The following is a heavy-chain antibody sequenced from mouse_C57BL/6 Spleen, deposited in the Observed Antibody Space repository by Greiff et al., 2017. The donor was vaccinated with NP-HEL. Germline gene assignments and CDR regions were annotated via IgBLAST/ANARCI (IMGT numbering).Heavy chain of an antibody. V-gene: IGHV1-62-2*01. Sequence: QVQLQQSGAALVKPGASVKLSCKASGYTFPEYTLPWVKQRSGPGLEWIGWFYPGSGSITYNEKFQDKATLTADTSSSTVYMELSRLTSEDSAVYFCARHEGTNWDDRYFDVWGTGTTVTVSS. CDR3: ARHEGTNWDDRYFDV. J-gene: IGHJ1*03. CDR1: GYTFPEYT. CDR2: FYPGSGSI. D-gene: IGHD4-1*01.